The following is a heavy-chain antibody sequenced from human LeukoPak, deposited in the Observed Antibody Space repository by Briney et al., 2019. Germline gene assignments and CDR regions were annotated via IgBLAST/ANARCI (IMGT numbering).Heavy chain of an antibody. CDR3: ARDGGSGEWPYYYYGMDV. CDR1: GFTFSSYG. Sequence: PGGSLRLSCAASGFTFSSYGMHWVRQAPGKGLEWVAVIWYDESNKYYADSVKGRFTISRDNSKNTLYLQMNSLRAEDTAVYYCARDGGSGEWPYYYYGMDVWGQGTTVTVSS. CDR2: IWYDESNK. D-gene: IGHD3-3*01. J-gene: IGHJ6*02. V-gene: IGHV3-33*01.